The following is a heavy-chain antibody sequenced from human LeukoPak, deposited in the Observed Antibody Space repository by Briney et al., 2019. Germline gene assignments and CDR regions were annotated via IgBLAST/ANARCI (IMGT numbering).Heavy chain of an antibody. J-gene: IGHJ4*02. CDR1: GFTFGSYA. Sequence: GGSLRLSCAASGFTFGSYAMSWVRQAPGKGLEWVSAISGSGGSTYYADSVKGRFTISRDNSKNTLYLQMNSLRAEDTAVYYCAKDFSSLVLLTFDYWGQGTLVTVSS. V-gene: IGHV3-23*01. CDR3: AKDFSSLVLLTFDY. D-gene: IGHD2-21*02. CDR2: ISGSGGST.